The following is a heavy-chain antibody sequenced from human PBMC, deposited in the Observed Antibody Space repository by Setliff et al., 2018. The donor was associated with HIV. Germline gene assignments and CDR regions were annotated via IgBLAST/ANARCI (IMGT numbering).Heavy chain of an antibody. CDR3: ARESGSYYRDLDY. V-gene: IGHV1-69*08. Sequence: SVKVSCKASGDTFNTHTIGWVRQAPGQGLEWMGQIIPILGRTNYVQHFQGRVTMTADESTSTIYMELRSLRSEDTAVYYCARESGSYYRDLDYWGQGTLVTVSS. CDR2: IIPILGRT. D-gene: IGHD1-26*01. J-gene: IGHJ4*02. CDR1: GDTFNTHT.